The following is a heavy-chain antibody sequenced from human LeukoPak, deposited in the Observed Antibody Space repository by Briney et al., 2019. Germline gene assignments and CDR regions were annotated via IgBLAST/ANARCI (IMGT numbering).Heavy chain of an antibody. CDR2: ISSSRSTI. V-gene: IGHV3-48*02. CDR3: ASSGLQYGIDV. Sequence: GGSLRLSCVASVFPFCSNSRNGVPRAPGKGAVWVSYISSSRSTIYNADSVKGRFSISRDNAKNSLYLQMNSLRDEDTAVYYCASSGLQYGIDVWGQGTTVTVSS. CDR1: VFPFCSNS. J-gene: IGHJ6*02. D-gene: IGHD6-19*01.